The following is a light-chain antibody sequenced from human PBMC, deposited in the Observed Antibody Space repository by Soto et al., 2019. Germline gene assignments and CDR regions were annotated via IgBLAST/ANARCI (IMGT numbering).Light chain of an antibody. J-gene: IGKJ1*01. CDR1: QGISSY. V-gene: IGKV1-8*01. CDR2: AAS. CDR3: QQYYSYPPT. Sequence: AIRMTQSPSSLSASTGDRVTITCRASQGISSYLAWYQQKPGKAPKLLFYAASTLQSGVPSRFSGSGSGTDFTLTISCLQSEDIATSYCQQYYSYPPTFVQGTKV.